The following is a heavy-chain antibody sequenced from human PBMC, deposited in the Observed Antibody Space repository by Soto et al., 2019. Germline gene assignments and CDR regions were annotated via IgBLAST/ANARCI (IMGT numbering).Heavy chain of an antibody. D-gene: IGHD2-15*01. J-gene: IGHJ5*02. Sequence: ASVKVSCKASGYTFTRYTMNWVRQAPGQRLEWMGWINPDNGNTKSSQKFQDRVIITRDTSASTAYMDLSSLRSEDTAVYYCARGIATGQLDTWGQGTLVTVSS. CDR1: GYTFTRYT. V-gene: IGHV1-3*01. CDR2: INPDNGNT. CDR3: ARGIATGQLDT.